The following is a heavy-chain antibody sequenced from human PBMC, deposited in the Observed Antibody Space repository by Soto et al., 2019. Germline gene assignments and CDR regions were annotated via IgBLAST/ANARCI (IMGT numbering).Heavy chain of an antibody. Sequence: QVQLVESGGGVVQPGRSLRLSCAASGFTFSSYGMHWVRQAPGKGLEWVAVIWYDGSNKYYADSVKGRFTISRDNSKNTLYLQMNSLIAEDTAVYYCARAPATRYYYGMDVWGQGTTVTVSS. CDR2: IWYDGSNK. J-gene: IGHJ6*02. CDR1: GFTFSSYG. CDR3: ARAPATRYYYGMDV. D-gene: IGHD2-2*01. V-gene: IGHV3-33*01.